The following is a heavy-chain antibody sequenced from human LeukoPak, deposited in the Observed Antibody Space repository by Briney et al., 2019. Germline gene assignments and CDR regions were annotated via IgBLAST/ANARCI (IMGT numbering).Heavy chain of an antibody. CDR1: GFTFSSYA. CDR2: ISGSGGST. D-gene: IGHD1-26*01. CDR3: AKATFFSGSYFYFDY. Sequence: GGSLRLSSAASGFTFSSYAMSWVRQAPGKGLEWVSAISGSGGSTYYADSVKGRFTISRDNSKNTLYLQMNSLRAEDTAVYYCAKATFFSGSYFYFDYWGQGTLVTVSS. V-gene: IGHV3-23*01. J-gene: IGHJ4*02.